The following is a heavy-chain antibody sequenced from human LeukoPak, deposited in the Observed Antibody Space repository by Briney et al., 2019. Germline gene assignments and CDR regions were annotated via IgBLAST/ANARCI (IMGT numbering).Heavy chain of an antibody. Sequence: GASVKVSCKASGYTFTGYYMHWVRQAPGQGLEWMGWINPNSGGTNYAQKLQGRVTMTRDTSISTAYMELSRLRSDDTAVYYCARDNYDSSGYYLFDYWGQGTLVTVSS. D-gene: IGHD3-22*01. CDR1: GYTFTGYY. J-gene: IGHJ4*02. V-gene: IGHV1-2*02. CDR2: INPNSGGT. CDR3: ARDNYDSSGYYLFDY.